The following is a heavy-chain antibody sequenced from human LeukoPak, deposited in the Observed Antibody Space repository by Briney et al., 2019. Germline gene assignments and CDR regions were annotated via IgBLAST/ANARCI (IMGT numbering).Heavy chain of an antibody. CDR1: GGSIGRSSYY. D-gene: IGHD1-26*01. J-gene: IGHJ1*01. V-gene: IGHV4-39*07. CDR3: ARAEVVGAHLRSGYFQH. CDR2: GYYTGST. Sequence: PSETLSLTCTVSGGSIGRSSYYWGWIRQPPGKGLEWIGTGYYTGSTNYNPSLSSRVTISVATSKNQLSLNVSSVTAADTAVYYCARAEVVGAHLRSGYFQHWGQGTLVIVSS.